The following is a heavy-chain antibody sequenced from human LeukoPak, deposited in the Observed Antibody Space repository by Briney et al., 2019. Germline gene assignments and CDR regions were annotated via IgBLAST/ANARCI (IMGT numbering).Heavy chain of an antibody. D-gene: IGHD4-23*01. CDR3: ARHTNDYGGYGDY. V-gene: IGHV5-51*01. Sequence: GESLKISCQVSGYIFTDYWIGWVRQMPGKGLESMGIIYPADSDTRYSPSFQGQVTISADKSISAAYLQWSSLKASDTAMYYCARHTNDYGGYGDYWGQGTLVTVSS. CDR1: GYIFTDYW. CDR2: IYPADSDT. J-gene: IGHJ4*02.